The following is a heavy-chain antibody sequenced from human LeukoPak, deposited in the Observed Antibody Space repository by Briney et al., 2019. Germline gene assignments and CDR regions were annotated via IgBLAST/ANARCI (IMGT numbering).Heavy chain of an antibody. CDR2: IYYSGNT. Sequence: PSETLSLTCTVSGVSISSSNSYWGWIRQPPGKGLEWIGSIYYSGNTYYNASLKSQVSISIDTSKNQFSLRLTSVTAADTAVYYCARGWRRAEYFQHWGQGTLVTVSS. D-gene: IGHD3-3*01. V-gene: IGHV4-39*01. CDR1: GVSISSSNSY. J-gene: IGHJ1*01. CDR3: ARGWRRAEYFQH.